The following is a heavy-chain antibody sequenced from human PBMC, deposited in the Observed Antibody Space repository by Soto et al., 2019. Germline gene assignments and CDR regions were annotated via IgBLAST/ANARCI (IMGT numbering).Heavy chain of an antibody. CDR2: IYYSGST. CDR1: GGSISSSSYY. Sequence: SETLSLTCTVSGGSISSSSYYWGWIRQPPGKGLEWIGSIYYSGSTYYNPSLKSRVTISVDTSKNQFSLKLSSVTAADTAVYYCARDYTDGIDYWGQGTLVTVSS. D-gene: IGHD3-16*01. V-gene: IGHV4-39*07. J-gene: IGHJ4*02. CDR3: ARDYTDGIDY.